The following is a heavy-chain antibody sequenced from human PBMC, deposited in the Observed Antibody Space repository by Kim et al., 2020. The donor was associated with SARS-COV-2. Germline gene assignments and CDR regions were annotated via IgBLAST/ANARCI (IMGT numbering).Heavy chain of an antibody. J-gene: IGHJ4*02. Sequence: AVSVRSRITINPATSKNQFSLQLNSVTPEDTAVYYCARSAGSSSFYYFDSWGQGTLVTVSS. CDR3: ARSAGSSSFYYFDS. D-gene: IGHD6-6*01. V-gene: IGHV6-1*01.